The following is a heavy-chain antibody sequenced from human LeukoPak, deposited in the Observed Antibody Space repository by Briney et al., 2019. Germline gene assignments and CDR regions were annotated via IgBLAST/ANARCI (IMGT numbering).Heavy chain of an antibody. CDR3: AKGSYYDSSGSFYFDY. J-gene: IGHJ4*02. D-gene: IGHD3-22*01. CDR1: GFTFSSHA. Sequence: GGSLRLSCAASGFTFSSHAMSWVRQAPGKGLEWVSGISGSGDNTYYADSVEGRFTISRDNSKNTLYVQVNSLGTEDTAAYYCAKGSYYDSSGSFYFDYWGQGTLVTVSS. V-gene: IGHV3-23*01. CDR2: ISGSGDNT.